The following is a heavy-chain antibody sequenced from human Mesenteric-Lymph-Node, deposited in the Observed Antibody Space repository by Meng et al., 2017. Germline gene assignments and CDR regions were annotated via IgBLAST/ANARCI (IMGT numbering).Heavy chain of an antibody. D-gene: IGHD5-24*01. CDR1: GFTFSSYE. J-gene: IGHJ3*02. Sequence: GGSLRLSCAASGFTFSSYEMNWVRQAPGKGLEWVSYISSSGSTIYYADSVKGRFTISRDNAKNSLYLQMNSLRAEDTAVYYCAKLLPRRDGYNFGGDAFDIWGQETMVTVSS. CDR3: AKLLPRRDGYNFGGDAFDI. CDR2: ISSSGSTI. V-gene: IGHV3-48*03.